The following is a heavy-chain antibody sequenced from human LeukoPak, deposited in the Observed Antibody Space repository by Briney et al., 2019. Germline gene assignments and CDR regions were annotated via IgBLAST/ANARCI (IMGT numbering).Heavy chain of an antibody. J-gene: IGHJ6*03. CDR1: GFTFSSYG. CDR2: IRYDGSNK. CDR3: AKDGYSSSSGYYYMDV. D-gene: IGHD6-6*01. V-gene: IGHV3-30*02. Sequence: GGSLRLSCAASGFTFSSYGMHWVRQAPGKGLEWVAFIRYDGSNKYYADSVKGRFTISRDNSKNTLYLQMNSLRAEDTAVYYCAKDGYSSSSGYYYMDVWGKGTTVTVSS.